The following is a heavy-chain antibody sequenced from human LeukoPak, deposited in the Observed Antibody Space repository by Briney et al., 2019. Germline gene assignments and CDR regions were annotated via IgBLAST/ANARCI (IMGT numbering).Heavy chain of an antibody. V-gene: IGHV1-69*04. Sequence: GASVKVSCKASGGTFSSYAISWVRLAPGQGLEWMGRIIPILGIANYAQKFQGRVTITADKSTSTAYMELSSLRSEDTAVYYCARPSGSYYKGYFDYWGQGTLVTVSS. J-gene: IGHJ4*02. CDR3: ARPSGSYYKGYFDY. CDR2: IIPILGIA. D-gene: IGHD1-26*01. CDR1: GGTFSSYA.